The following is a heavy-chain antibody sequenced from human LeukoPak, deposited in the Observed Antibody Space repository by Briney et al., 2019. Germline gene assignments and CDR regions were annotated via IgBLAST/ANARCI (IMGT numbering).Heavy chain of an antibody. J-gene: IGHJ6*03. CDR1: GFTFSSYA. V-gene: IGHV3-23*01. Sequence: PGGSLRLSCAASGFTFSSYAMTWVRQAPGKGLEWVSTISGSAGSTYYADSVKGRFTFSRDNSKNTLYLQMNSLRAEDTAVYYCAKDRGTDYGFGDYYYYMDVWGKGTTVTISS. D-gene: IGHD3-16*01. CDR3: AKDRGTDYGFGDYYYYMDV. CDR2: ISGSAGST.